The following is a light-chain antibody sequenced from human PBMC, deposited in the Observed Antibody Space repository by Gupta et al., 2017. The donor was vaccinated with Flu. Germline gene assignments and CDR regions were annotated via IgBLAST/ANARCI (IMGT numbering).Light chain of an antibody. J-gene: IGKJ5*01. CDR2: VAS. CDR3: RQRIAAPHT. V-gene: IGKV2-28*01. Sequence: DSVMTQSPLSLSLTPGASAPSDSRTSQSIVNRNGNKYLDWFRQKPGQAPHLLIYVASKRASGVPDRFSGSGSGTDFTLKISRVEAGDVGVYYCRQRIAAPHTFGQGTSVEIK. CDR1: QSIVNRNGNKY.